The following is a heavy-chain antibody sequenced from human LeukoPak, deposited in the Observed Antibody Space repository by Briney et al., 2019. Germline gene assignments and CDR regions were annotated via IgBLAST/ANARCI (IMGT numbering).Heavy chain of an antibody. V-gene: IGHV1-2*02. J-gene: IGHJ4*02. D-gene: IGHD2-2*02. Sequence: ASVKVFCXASGYTFTGYYMHWVRQAPGQGLEWMGWINPNSGGTNYAQKFQGRVTMTRETAISTAYMELSRLRSDDQPVYYRARAPYSWSSTSCYKPPFDYWGQGTLVTVSA. CDR2: INPNSGGT. CDR3: ARAPYSWSSTSCYKPPFDY. CDR1: GYTFTGYY.